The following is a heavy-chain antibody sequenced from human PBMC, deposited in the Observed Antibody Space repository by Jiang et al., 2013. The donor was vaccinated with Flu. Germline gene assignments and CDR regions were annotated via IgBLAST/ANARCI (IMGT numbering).Heavy chain of an antibody. J-gene: IGHJ4*02. CDR2: SIIVEAP. CDR3: ARSRDDFWSGTRRPYYFDY. Sequence: GYVLELDPPAPTEGGRGVDWGKSIIVEAPTTTRPSKSRVTISVDTSKNQFSLKLSSVTAADTAVYYCARSRDDFWSGTRRPYYFDYWGQGTLVTVSS. V-gene: IGHV4-34*01. D-gene: IGHD3-3*01. CDR1: GYV.